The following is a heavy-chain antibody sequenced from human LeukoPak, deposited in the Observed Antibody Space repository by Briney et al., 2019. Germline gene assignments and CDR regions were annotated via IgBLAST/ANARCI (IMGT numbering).Heavy chain of an antibody. V-gene: IGHV1-69*13. D-gene: IGHD6-25*01. CDR2: IIPIFGTA. Sequence: GASVKVSCKASGGTFSSYAISWVRQAPGQGLEWMGGIIPIFGTANYAQKFQGRVTITADESTSTAYMELSSLRSEDTAVYYCARYLSPAAAFDIWGQGTMVTVSS. CDR1: GGTFSSYA. J-gene: IGHJ3*02. CDR3: ARYLSPAAAFDI.